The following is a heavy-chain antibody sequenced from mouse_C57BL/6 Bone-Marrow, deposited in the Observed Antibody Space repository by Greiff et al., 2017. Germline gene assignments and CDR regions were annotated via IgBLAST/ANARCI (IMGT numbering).Heavy chain of an antibody. CDR3: ARDGDITTVVGGLDY. V-gene: IGHV3-6*01. Sequence: EVKLMESGPGLVKPSQSLSLTCSVTGYSITSGYYWNWIRQFPGNKLEWMGYISYDGSNNYNPSLKNRISITRDTSKNQFFLKLNSVTTEDTATYYCARDGDITTVVGGLDYWGQGTSVTVSS. J-gene: IGHJ4*01. CDR2: ISYDGSN. CDR1: GYSITSGYY. D-gene: IGHD1-1*01.